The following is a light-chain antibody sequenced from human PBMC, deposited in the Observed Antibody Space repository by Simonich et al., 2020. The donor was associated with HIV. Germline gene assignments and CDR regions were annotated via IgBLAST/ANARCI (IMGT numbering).Light chain of an antibody. J-gene: IGKJ1*01. V-gene: IGKV1-5*03. CDR1: ESISSW. CDR3: QQYNSYTWT. CDR2: KAS. Sequence: DIQMTQSPSTLSASVGDRVTITCRASESISSWLAWYQQKSGKDPKLLIYKASSLKSGVPSRFSGSGSGTEFTLTISGLQPDDFATYFCQQYNSYTWTFGQGTKVDIK.